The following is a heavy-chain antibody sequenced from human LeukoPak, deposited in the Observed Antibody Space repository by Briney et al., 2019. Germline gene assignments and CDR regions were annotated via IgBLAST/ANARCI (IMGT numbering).Heavy chain of an antibody. Sequence: GGSLRLSCAASGFTFSIYAMRWVRQAPGKGLEWVSPISGSDSSTYYADAVKGRFTISRDNSKNTLYLQMNSLRAEETGGYYCSKHSRGSFRGASAFDYWGQGTVVTVSS. J-gene: IGHJ4*02. V-gene: IGHV3-23*01. CDR3: SKHSRGSFRGASAFDY. D-gene: IGHD1-26*01. CDR2: ISGSDSST. CDR1: GFTFSIYA.